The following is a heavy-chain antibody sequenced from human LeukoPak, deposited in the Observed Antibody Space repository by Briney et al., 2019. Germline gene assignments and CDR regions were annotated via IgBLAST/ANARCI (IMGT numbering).Heavy chain of an antibody. D-gene: IGHD5-18*01. J-gene: IGHJ5*02. V-gene: IGHV4-39*01. CDR3: ARRVGYPEPYNWFDP. CDR2: IYYSGST. Sequence: SETLSLTCTVSGGSISSSSYYWGWIRQPPGKGLEWIGSIYYSGSTYYNPSLKSRVTISVDTSKNQFSLKLSSVTAADTAVYYCARRVGYPEPYNWFDPWGQGTLVTVSS. CDR1: GGSISSSSYY.